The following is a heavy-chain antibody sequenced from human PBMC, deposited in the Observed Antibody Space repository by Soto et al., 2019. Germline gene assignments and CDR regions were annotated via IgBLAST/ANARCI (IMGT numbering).Heavy chain of an antibody. J-gene: IGHJ4*02. V-gene: IGHV1-46*01. CDR3: ARHIDGSGSYYTLNY. Sequence: ASVKVSCKASGSTFTSYYMHWVRQAPGQGLEWMGIINPSGGSTSYAQKFQGRVTMTSDTSTSTVCMELSSLRSEETAVYYCARHIDGSGSYYTLNYWGQGTLVTVSS. D-gene: IGHD3-10*01. CDR1: GSTFTSYY. CDR2: INPSGGST.